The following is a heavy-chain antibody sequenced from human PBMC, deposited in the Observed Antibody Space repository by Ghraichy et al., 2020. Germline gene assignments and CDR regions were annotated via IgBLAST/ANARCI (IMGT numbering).Heavy chain of an antibody. D-gene: IGHD2-15*01. CDR3: AKGKGGSNPESLHFDY. Sequence: GESLNISCAASGFIFSKYAVSWVRQAPGKGLEWVSIIDTSGGETYYADSVRGRFTISRDNSKNTLYLQMNSLRVDDTAVYSCAKGKGGSNPESLHFDYWGQWALFFVAS. J-gene: IGHJ4*02. V-gene: IGHV3-23*01. CDR2: IDTSGGET. CDR1: GFIFSKYA.